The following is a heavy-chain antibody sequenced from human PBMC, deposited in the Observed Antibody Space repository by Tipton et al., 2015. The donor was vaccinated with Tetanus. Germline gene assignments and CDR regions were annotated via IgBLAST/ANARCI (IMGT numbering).Heavy chain of an antibody. CDR2: VYISGST. CDR1: GGSISSYY. D-gene: IGHD5-18*01. Sequence: TLSLTCTVSGGSISSYYWSWIRQPPGKGLEWIGYVYISGSTNYNPSLKSRVTMSVDTSKNQFSLKLNSVTAADTAVYYCARATGDYSATYGYQDYFDNWGQGAQVTVSS. V-gene: IGHV4-59*01. J-gene: IGHJ4*02. CDR3: ARATGDYSATYGYQDYFDN.